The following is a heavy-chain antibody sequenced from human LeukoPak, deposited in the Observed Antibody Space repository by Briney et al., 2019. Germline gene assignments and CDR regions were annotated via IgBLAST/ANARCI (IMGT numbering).Heavy chain of an antibody. CDR2: IRYDGSNK. V-gene: IGHV3-30*02. CDR1: GFTFSSYG. Sequence: GRSLRLSCAASGFTFSSYGMHWVRQAPGKGLEWLAFIRYDGSNKYYADSVKGRFTISRDNSKNTLYLQMNSLRAEDTAVYYCAKDREWELPYDAFDIWGQGTMVTVSS. J-gene: IGHJ3*02. CDR3: AKDREWELPYDAFDI. D-gene: IGHD1-26*01.